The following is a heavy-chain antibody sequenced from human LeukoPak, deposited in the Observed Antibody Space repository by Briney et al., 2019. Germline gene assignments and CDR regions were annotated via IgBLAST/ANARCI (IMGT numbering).Heavy chain of an antibody. D-gene: IGHD6-19*01. CDR2: ISSSSYI. CDR1: GFTFSSYE. Sequence: PGGSLRLSCAASGFTFSSYEMNWVRQAPGKGLEWVSSISSSSYIYYADSVKGRFTISRDNAKNSLYLQMNSLRAEDTAVYYCARDRTGIAVAGTGLGYWGQGTLVTVSS. J-gene: IGHJ4*02. V-gene: IGHV3-21*01. CDR3: ARDRTGIAVAGTGLGY.